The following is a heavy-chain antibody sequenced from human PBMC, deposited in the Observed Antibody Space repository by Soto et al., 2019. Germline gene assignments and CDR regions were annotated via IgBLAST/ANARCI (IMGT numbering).Heavy chain of an antibody. CDR2: IVVGSGNT. CDR1: GFTFTSSA. Sequence: GASVKVSCKASGFTFTSSAVQWVRQARGQRLEWIGWIVVGSGNTNYAQKFQERVTITRDMSTSTAYMELSSLRSEDTAVYYCAAAAAGSIAAAGTSDYWGQGTLVTVSS. CDR3: AAAAAGSIAAAGTSDY. D-gene: IGHD6-13*01. J-gene: IGHJ4*02. V-gene: IGHV1-58*01.